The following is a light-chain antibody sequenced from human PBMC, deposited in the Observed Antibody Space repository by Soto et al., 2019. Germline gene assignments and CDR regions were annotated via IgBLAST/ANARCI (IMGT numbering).Light chain of an antibody. V-gene: IGKV3-20*01. CDR3: QQFGNSPPAFT. Sequence: ESMLTQYPGNLSLSPGERATLSCRASQSGTSRYLPWYQQQPGQAPRLRIYGASIRATGVPYRFSGSGSGTVFNLIISRLEPEDFAVYYGQQFGNSPPAFTFGQGTKLEI. CDR2: GAS. CDR1: QSGTSRY. J-gene: IGKJ2*01.